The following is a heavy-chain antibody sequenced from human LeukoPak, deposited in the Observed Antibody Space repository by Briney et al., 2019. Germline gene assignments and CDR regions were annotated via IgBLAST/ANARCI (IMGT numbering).Heavy chain of an antibody. CDR1: GFTFDDYG. D-gene: IGHD2-15*01. CDR2: INWIGGST. J-gene: IGHJ6*03. Sequence: PGGSLRLSCAASGFTFDDYGMSWVRQAPGKGLEWVAGINWIGGSTGYADSVKGRFTISRDNAKNSLYLQMSSLRAEDTAVYYCASAAPNPKYCSGGSCYDYYMDVWGKGTTVTISS. CDR3: ASAAPNPKYCSGGSCYDYYMDV. V-gene: IGHV3-20*04.